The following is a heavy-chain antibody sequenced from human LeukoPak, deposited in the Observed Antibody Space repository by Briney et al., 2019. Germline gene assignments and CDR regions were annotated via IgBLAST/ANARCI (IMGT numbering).Heavy chain of an antibody. V-gene: IGHV3-7*01. CDR3: ARLGVLLWFGEIPSFGFDP. CDR1: GFTFSSYW. CDR2: IKQDGSEK. Sequence: GSLRLSCAASGFTFSSYWMSWVRQAPGKGLEWVANIKQDGSEKYYVDSVKGRFTISRDNAKNSLYLQMNSLRAEDTAVYYCARLGVLLWFGEIPSFGFDPWGQGTLVTVSS. D-gene: IGHD3-10*01. J-gene: IGHJ5*02.